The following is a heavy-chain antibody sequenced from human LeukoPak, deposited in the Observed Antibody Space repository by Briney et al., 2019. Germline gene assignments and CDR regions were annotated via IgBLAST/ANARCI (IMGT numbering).Heavy chain of an antibody. CDR2: IYTSGST. CDR1: GGSISSGSYY. J-gene: IGHJ5*02. Sequence: SETLSLTCTVSGGSISSGSYYWSWLRQPAGKGLEWIGRIYTSGSTNYNPSLKSRVTISVDTSKNQFSLKLSSVTAADTAVYYCARGGSSWSNNWFDPWGQGTLVTVSS. D-gene: IGHD6-13*01. V-gene: IGHV4-61*02. CDR3: ARGGSSWSNNWFDP.